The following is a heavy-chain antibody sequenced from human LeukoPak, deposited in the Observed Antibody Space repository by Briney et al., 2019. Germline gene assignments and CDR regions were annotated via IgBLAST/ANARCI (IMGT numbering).Heavy chain of an antibody. CDR1: GGTFSSYA. Sequence: SVKVSCKASGGTFSSYAISWVRQAPGQGLEWMGGIIPIFGTANYAQKFQDRVTITADESTSTAYMELSSLRSEDTAVYYCARTPPHLAYCGGDCYFGAFDIWGQGTMVTVSP. J-gene: IGHJ3*02. CDR3: ARTPPHLAYCGGDCYFGAFDI. CDR2: IIPIFGTA. D-gene: IGHD2-21*01. V-gene: IGHV1-69*13.